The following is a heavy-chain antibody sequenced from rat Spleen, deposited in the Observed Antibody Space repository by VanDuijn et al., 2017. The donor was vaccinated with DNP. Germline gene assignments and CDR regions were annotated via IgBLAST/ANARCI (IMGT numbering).Heavy chain of an antibody. V-gene: IGHV5-22*01. CDR1: GFTFSDYY. CDR2: IGSDGYAP. CDR3: ARQNNYFDY. J-gene: IGHJ2*01. Sequence: EVQVVESGGGLVQPGRSLKLSCAASGFTFSDYYMAWVRQAPTKGLEWVAYIGSDGYAPYYGDSVKGRFTISRDNAKSTLYLQMNSLKSEGTATYYCARQNNYFDYWGQGVMVTVSS.